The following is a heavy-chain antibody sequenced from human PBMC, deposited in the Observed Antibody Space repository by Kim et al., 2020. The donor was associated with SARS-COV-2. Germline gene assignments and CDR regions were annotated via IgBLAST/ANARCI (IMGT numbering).Heavy chain of an antibody. CDR3: ARDRVAPWTKSDAFDI. D-gene: IGHD3-3*01. CDR1: GFTFSDYY. CDR2: ISGSSTYT. J-gene: IGHJ3*02. V-gene: IGHV3-11*05. Sequence: GGSLRLSCAASGFTFSDYYMSWIRQAPGKGLDWISYISGSSTYTNYAESVKGRFSISRDNAKNSLYLQMNSLRGEDTAVYYCARDRVAPWTKSDAFDIWGKGTMVTVSS.